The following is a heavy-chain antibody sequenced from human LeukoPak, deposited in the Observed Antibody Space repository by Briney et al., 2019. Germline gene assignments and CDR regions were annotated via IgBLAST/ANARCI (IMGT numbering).Heavy chain of an antibody. V-gene: IGHV4-4*02. CDR1: GGSISSGYW. CDR3: ARSTYSYGYIGMDV. Sequence: SETLSLTCAVSGGSISSGYWWSWARQPPMKGLEWIGEIIDSGSTNYNPSLKGRITISLDKTKNQFSLNVNSVTAADTAVYYCARSTYSYGYIGMDVWGQGTTVTVSS. CDR2: IIDSGST. D-gene: IGHD5-18*01. J-gene: IGHJ6*02.